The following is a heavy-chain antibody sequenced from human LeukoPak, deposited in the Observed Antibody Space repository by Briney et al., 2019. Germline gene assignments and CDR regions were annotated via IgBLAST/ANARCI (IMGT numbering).Heavy chain of an antibody. D-gene: IGHD5-18*01. J-gene: IGHJ5*02. CDR3: ARDTDTAMVTAGGWFDP. CDR1: GFTFSSYA. V-gene: IGHV3-30-3*01. Sequence: GGSLRLSCAASGFTFSSYAMHWVRQAPGKGLEWVAVISYDGSNKYYADSVKGRITISRDNSKNTLYLQMNSLRAEDTAVYYCARDTDTAMVTAGGWFDPWGQGTLVTVSS. CDR2: ISYDGSNK.